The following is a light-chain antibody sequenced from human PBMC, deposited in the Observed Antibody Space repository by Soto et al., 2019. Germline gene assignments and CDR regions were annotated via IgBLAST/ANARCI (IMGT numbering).Light chain of an antibody. CDR1: QSISSY. CDR2: AAS. J-gene: IGKJ5*01. CDR3: QQSYSTPPT. V-gene: IGKV1-39*01. Sequence: DIQMTQYPSSLSASVGDRVTITCRASQSISSYLNWYQQKPGKAPKLLINAASSLQSGVPSRFSGSGSGTDFTLTISSLQPEDFATYYCQQSYSTPPTFGQGTRLEIK.